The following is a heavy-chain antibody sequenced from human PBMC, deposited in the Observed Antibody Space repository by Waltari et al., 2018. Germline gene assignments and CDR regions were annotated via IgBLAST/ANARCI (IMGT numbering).Heavy chain of an antibody. CDR3: ARGKVLWFGFDP. Sequence: QVQLQESGPGLVKPSETLSLTCPVSGGSISSHYWSWIRQPPGKGMEWIGYIYYSGSTNYSPSLKSRVTISVDTAKNQFSLKLSAVTAADTAVDYCARGKVLWFGFDPWGQGTLVTVSS. CDR2: IYYSGST. D-gene: IGHD2-21*01. CDR1: GGSISSHY. J-gene: IGHJ5*02. V-gene: IGHV4-59*11.